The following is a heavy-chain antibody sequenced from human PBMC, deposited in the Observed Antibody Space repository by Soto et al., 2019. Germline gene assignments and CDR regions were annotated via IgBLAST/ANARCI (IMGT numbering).Heavy chain of an antibody. CDR2: ISGGGGST. J-gene: IGHJ4*02. V-gene: IGHV3-23*01. CDR3: ATDQGSSWYEIDY. CDR1: GFTFSNYA. Sequence: EVQLLESGGGLVQPGGSLRLSCAASGFTFSNYAVTWVRQAPGKGLEWVATISGGGGSTYYADSVKGRFTISRDNSKNTLYLQMNSLRAEDTAVYYCATDQGSSWYEIDYWGQGTLVTVSS. D-gene: IGHD6-13*01.